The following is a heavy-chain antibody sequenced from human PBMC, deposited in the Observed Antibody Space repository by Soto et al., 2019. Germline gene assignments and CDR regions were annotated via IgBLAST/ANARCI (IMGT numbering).Heavy chain of an antibody. CDR3: AREVWFWSYYYYYYLDV. Sequence: GGSLRLSCAASGFTFSSYWMHWVRQAPGKGLVWVSRINSDWSSTRYADTVKGRFTISRDNAKNTLYLQMNSLSAEDTAVYYCAREVWFWSYYYYYYLDVWGKGTTVTVSS. D-gene: IGHD3-10*01. V-gene: IGHV3-74*01. J-gene: IGHJ6*03. CDR1: GFTFSSYW. CDR2: INSDWSST.